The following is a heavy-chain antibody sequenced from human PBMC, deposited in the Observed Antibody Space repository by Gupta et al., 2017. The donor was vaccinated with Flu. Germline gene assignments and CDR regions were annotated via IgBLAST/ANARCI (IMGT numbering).Heavy chain of an antibody. CDR3: ARGATYYTHWFAT. Sequence: IRQRPGKGLGLIGFIDYSGTTNYNPALISLVTMSLDTTQNQFSLKLTSVTAAATAVYYCARGATYYTHWFATWGQGTLVTVSS. V-gene: IGHV4-59*01. D-gene: IGHD1-26*01. CDR2: IDYSGTT. J-gene: IGHJ5*02.